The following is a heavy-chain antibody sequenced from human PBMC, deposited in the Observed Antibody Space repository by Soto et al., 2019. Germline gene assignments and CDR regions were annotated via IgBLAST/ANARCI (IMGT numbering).Heavy chain of an antibody. CDR2: INPNSGGT. CDR3: ARGYCSGGSCYFDY. CDR1: GYTFTGYY. V-gene: IGHV1-2*04. D-gene: IGHD2-15*01. J-gene: IGHJ4*02. Sequence: ASVKVSCKASGYTFTGYYMHWVRQAPGQGLEWMGWINPNSGGTNYAQKFQGWVTMTRDTSISTAYMELSRLRSDDTAVYYCARGYCSGGSCYFDYRGQGTLGTVSS.